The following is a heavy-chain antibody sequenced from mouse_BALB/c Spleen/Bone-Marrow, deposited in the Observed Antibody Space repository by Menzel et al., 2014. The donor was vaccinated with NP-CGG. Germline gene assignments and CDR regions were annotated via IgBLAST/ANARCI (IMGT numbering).Heavy chain of an antibody. CDR1: GFNIKDTY. Sequence: VQLQQSGAELVKPGASVKLSCTASGFNIKDTYMHWVKLRPEQGLEWIGRIDPANGNTKYDPKFQGKATITTDTSSNTAYLQLRSLTSEDTAVYYCARYDYRYSWFAYWGQGTLVTVSA. CDR3: ARYDYRYSWFAY. V-gene: IGHV14-3*02. CDR2: IDPANGNT. J-gene: IGHJ3*01. D-gene: IGHD2-14*01.